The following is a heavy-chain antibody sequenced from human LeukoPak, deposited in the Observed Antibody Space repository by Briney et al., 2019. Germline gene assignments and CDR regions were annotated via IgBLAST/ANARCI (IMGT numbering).Heavy chain of an antibody. J-gene: IGHJ4*02. Sequence: GGSLRLSCAASGFTFSSYGMHWVREAPGKGLEWVSFIYSDNTHYSDSVKGRFTISRDNSKNTLYLQMNSLRAEDTAVYYCARRAGAYSHPYDYWGQGTLVTVSS. CDR2: IYSDNT. V-gene: IGHV3-NL1*01. D-gene: IGHD4/OR15-4a*01. CDR3: ARRAGAYSHPYDY. CDR1: GFTFSSYG.